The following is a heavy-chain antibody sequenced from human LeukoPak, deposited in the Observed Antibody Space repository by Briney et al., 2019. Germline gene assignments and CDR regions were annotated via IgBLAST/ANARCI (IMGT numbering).Heavy chain of an antibody. D-gene: IGHD2-15*01. J-gene: IGHJ4*02. V-gene: IGHV3-30-3*01. Sequence: PGGSLRLSCAASGFTFSSYAMHWVRQAPGKGLEWVAVISYDGSNKYYADSVKGRFTISRDNSKNTLYLQMNSLRAEDTAVYYCAAEYCSGGSCYTGHSGHDYWGQGTPVTVSS. CDR1: GFTFSSYA. CDR2: ISYDGSNK. CDR3: AAEYCSGGSCYTGHSGHDY.